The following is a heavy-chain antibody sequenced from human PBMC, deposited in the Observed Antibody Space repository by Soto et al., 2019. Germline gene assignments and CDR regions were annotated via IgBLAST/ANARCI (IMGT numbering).Heavy chain of an antibody. CDR2: ISPHNFNT. V-gene: IGHV1-18*01. CDR1: GYTFTHFY. J-gene: IGHJ5*02. CDR3: ARVAVAARPRWYNWFDP. D-gene: IGHD2-15*01. Sequence: QVHLEQSGAEVKKPGDSVKVSCKASGYTFTHFYITWVRQAPGQGLEWMGAISPHNFNTNFAQKFQGRVTLTTDTSTNTAYMELRSLTSDDTAVYYCARVAVAARPRWYNWFDPWGQGTLVTVSS.